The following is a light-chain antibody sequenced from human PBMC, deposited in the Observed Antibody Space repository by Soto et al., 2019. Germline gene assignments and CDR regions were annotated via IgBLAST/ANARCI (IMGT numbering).Light chain of an antibody. Sequence: EVLMTQSPATLSLSPGDRGALTCQASQSVHNYLACYQQKPGQATRLLIYGASTRAAGIPARFSGSGSGTDFTLTISSLEPEDVAFYYCQQRSNWHPITFGQGTRLEIK. J-gene: IGKJ5*01. CDR2: GAS. CDR3: QQRSNWHPIT. CDR1: QSVHNY. V-gene: IGKV3D-11*02.